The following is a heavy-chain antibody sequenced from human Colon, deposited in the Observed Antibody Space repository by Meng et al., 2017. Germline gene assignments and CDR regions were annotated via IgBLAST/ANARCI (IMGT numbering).Heavy chain of an antibody. CDR3: ARSPPRYYDYVWGSYRYYSPSDY. D-gene: IGHD3-16*02. CDR2: ISSSSSYI. J-gene: IGHJ4*02. V-gene: IGHV3-21*01. Sequence: GESLKISCAASGFTFSSYSMNWVRQAPGKGLEWVSSISSSSSYIYYADSVKGRFTISRDNAKNSLYLQMNSLRAEDTAVYYCARSPPRYYDYVWGSYRYYSPSDYWCQGTLVTVSS. CDR1: GFTFSSYS.